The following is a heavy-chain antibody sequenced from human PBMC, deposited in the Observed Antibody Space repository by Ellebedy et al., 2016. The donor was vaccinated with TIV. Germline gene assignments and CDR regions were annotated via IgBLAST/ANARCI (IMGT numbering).Heavy chain of an antibody. D-gene: IGHD3-9*01. V-gene: IGHV4-4*02. CDR3: ATQATGHYNFDY. Sequence: SETLSLTCAVSGDSISNGFWWSWVRQPPGKGLEGIGEVNNLGNTNYNPSLQSRATISVDKSQNQFSLRLTSVTAADKAVYYCATQATGHYNFDYWGQGTLVTVSS. CDR2: VNNLGNT. CDR1: GDSISNGFW. J-gene: IGHJ4*02.